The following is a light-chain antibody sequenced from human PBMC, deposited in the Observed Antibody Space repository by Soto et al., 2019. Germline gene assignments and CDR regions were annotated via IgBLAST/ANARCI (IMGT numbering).Light chain of an antibody. J-gene: IGLJ1*01. CDR1: NSNIGAGYD. CDR3: QSYGDCLSCYV. V-gene: IGLV1-40*01. Sequence: QSVLTQPASVSGDPGQRVTMSCTGSNSNIGAGYDVRWYQELPGTGPKLLIYGNSNRPSGVPDRFYGSKSGTSASLTITGLQAEDEADYYCQSYGDCLSCYVFGTGTKVTVL. CDR2: GNS.